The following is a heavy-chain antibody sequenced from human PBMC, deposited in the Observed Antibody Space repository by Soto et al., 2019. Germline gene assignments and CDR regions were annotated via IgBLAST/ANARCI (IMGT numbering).Heavy chain of an antibody. J-gene: IGHJ4*02. V-gene: IGHV3-74*01. Sequence: EVQLVESGGGLVQPGGSLRLSCAASGFTFSAYWTHWVRQAPGEGLVCVSRINSDGTTTNYADSVKGRFTISRDNAENTLYLQMNSLRAEDTAVYYCARGEMATIWPLAYWGQGALVTVSS. CDR1: GFTFSAYW. CDR2: INSDGTTT. CDR3: ARGEMATIWPLAY. D-gene: IGHD5-12*01.